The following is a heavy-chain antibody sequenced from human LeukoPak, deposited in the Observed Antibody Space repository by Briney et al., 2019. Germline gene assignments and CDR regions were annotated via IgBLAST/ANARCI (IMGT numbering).Heavy chain of an antibody. V-gene: IGHV4-39*07. CDR2: IYYSGST. CDR3: ARIFRDEVVVVPGRFDP. J-gene: IGHJ5*02. D-gene: IGHD2-2*01. Sequence: SETLSLTCTVSGGSISSSSYYWGWTRQPPGKGLEWIGSIYYSGSTYYNPSLKSRVTISVDTSKNQFSLKMTSVTAADTAVYYCARIFRDEVVVVPGRFDPWGQGVLVTVSS. CDR1: GGSISSSSYY.